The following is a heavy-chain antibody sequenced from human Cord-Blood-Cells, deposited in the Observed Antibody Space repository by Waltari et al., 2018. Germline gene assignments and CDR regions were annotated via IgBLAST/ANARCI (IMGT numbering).Heavy chain of an antibody. V-gene: IGHV1-69*06. D-gene: IGHD5-12*01. CDR2: IIPIFGTA. CDR1: GGTFSSCA. J-gene: IGHJ4*02. Sequence: VQLVQSGAEVKKPWSSVKVSWQASGGTFSSCAIRWVRQAPGQGLEWMGGIIPIFGTANYAQKFQGRVTITADKSTSTAYMELSSLRSEDTAVYYCARATLEYSGYDNWGQGTLVTVSS. CDR3: ARATLEYSGYDN.